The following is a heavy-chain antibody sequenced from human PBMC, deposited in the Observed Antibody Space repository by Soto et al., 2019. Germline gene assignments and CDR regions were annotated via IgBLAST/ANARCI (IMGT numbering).Heavy chain of an antibody. Sequence: QLQLQESGPGLVKPSETLSLTCTVSGGSISSSSYYWGWIRQPPGKGLEWIGSIDYSGSTYYNPSLKSRVTISVDTSKNQFSLKLSSVTAADTAVYYCARRVGAGYSSGWYGGTDYWGQGTLVTVSS. D-gene: IGHD6-19*01. CDR2: IDYSGST. CDR1: GGSISSSSYY. CDR3: ARRVGAGYSSGWYGGTDY. V-gene: IGHV4-39*01. J-gene: IGHJ4*02.